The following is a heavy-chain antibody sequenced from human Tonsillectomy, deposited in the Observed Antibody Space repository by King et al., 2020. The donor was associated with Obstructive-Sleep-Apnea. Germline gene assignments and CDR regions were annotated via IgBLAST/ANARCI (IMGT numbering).Heavy chain of an antibody. CDR2: IYYSGST. CDR3: ARQVQLWWSHFDY. J-gene: IGHJ4*02. Sequence: VQLQESGPGLVKPSETLSLTCTVSGGSISSYYWSWIRQPPGKGLEWIGYIYYSGSTNYNPSLKSRVTISVDTSKNQFSLKLSSVTAADTAVYYCARQVQLWWSHFDYWGQGTLVTVSS. D-gene: IGHD5-18*01. CDR1: GGSISSYY. V-gene: IGHV4-59*08.